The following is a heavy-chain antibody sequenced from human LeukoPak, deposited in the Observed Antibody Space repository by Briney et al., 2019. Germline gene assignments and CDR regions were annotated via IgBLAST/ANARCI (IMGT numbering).Heavy chain of an antibody. D-gene: IGHD1-7*01. V-gene: IGHV4-59*01. Sequence: SETLSLTCTVSGGSISSYYWSWIRQPPGRGLEWIGYIYYSGSTSYNPSLKSRVTISVDTSKNQFSLRLSSVTAADTAVYYCARPLTGTTLIFDYWGQGTLVTVSS. CDR2: IYYSGST. CDR3: ARPLTGTTLIFDY. J-gene: IGHJ4*02. CDR1: GGSISSYY.